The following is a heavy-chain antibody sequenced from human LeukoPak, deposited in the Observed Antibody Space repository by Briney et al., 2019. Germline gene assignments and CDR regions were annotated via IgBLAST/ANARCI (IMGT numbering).Heavy chain of an antibody. CDR3: ARAPYYSYGYFDY. V-gene: IGHV4-30-2*01. CDR1: GGSISSGGYY. Sequence: SGTLSLTCTVSGGSISSGGYYWSWIRQPPGKGLEWIGYIYHSGSTYYNPSLKSRVTISVDRSKNQFSLKLSSVTAADTAVYYCARAPYYSYGYFDYWGQGTLVTVSS. CDR2: IYHSGST. D-gene: IGHD5-18*01. J-gene: IGHJ4*02.